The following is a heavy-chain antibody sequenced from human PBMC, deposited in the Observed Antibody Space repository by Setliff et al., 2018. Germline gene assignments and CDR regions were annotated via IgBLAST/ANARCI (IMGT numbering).Heavy chain of an antibody. CDR2: INHSGST. J-gene: IGHJ4*02. V-gene: IGHV4-34*01. CDR3: ARAGVYYDSSGYYYVPIFDY. D-gene: IGHD3-22*01. CDR1: GGSFSGYY. Sequence: SETLSLTCAVYGGSFSGYYWSWIRQPPGKGLEWIGEINHSGSTNYNPSLKSRVTISVDTSKNQVSLKLSSVTAADTAVYYCARAGVYYDSSGYYYVPIFDYWGQGTLVTVSS.